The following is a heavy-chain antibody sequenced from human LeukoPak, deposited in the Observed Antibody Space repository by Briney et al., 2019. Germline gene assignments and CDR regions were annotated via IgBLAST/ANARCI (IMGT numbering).Heavy chain of an antibody. CDR2: ISYDGSNK. V-gene: IGHV3-30*03. Sequence: GRSLRLSCAASGFPFSSYGIHWVRQAPGKGLEWVAVISYDGSNKYYADSVKGRFTISRDNSKNTVYLQMNSLRAEDTAVYYCARGTSADYWGQGTLVTVSS. CDR1: GFPFSSYG. CDR3: ARGTSADY. D-gene: IGHD4-23*01. J-gene: IGHJ4*02.